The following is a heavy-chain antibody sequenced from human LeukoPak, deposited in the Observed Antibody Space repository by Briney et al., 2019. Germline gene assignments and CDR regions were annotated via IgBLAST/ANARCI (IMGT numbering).Heavy chain of an antibody. V-gene: IGHV3-48*03. D-gene: IGHD3-10*01. Sequence: GGSLRPSCAASGFTFSSYEMNWVRQAPGKGLEWVSYISSSGSTIYYADSVKGRFTISRDNAKNSLYLQMNSLRAEDTAVYYCARERVLLWFGESPRGAFDIWGQGTMVTVSS. CDR1: GFTFSSYE. J-gene: IGHJ3*02. CDR3: ARERVLLWFGESPRGAFDI. CDR2: ISSSGSTI.